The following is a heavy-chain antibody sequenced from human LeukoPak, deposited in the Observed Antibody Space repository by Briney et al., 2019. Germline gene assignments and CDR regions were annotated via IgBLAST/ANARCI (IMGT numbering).Heavy chain of an antibody. V-gene: IGHV3-48*01. Sequence: PGGSLRLSCAASGFTFSSYSMNWVRQAPGKGLEWVSYISSTSSTIYYADSVKGRFTISRDNAKNSLYLQMNSLRAEDTAVYYCARDRIWSGHYTGGSWGQGTLVTVSS. CDR2: ISSTSSTI. D-gene: IGHD3-3*01. CDR1: GFTFSSYS. J-gene: IGHJ4*02. CDR3: ARDRIWSGHYTGGS.